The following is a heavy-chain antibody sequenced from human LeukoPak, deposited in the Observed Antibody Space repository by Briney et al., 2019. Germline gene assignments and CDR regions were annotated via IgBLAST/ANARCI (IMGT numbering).Heavy chain of an antibody. J-gene: IGHJ3*02. V-gene: IGHV4-59*12. D-gene: IGHD3-22*01. CDR1: GGSISSYY. CDR2: IYYSGTT. Sequence: SETLSLTCTVSGGSISSYYWSWIRQPPGKGLEWIGYIYYSGTTNYNPSLKSRVTISVDTSKNQFSLKLSSVTAADTAVYYCASGSGLYYYDSSGYYYVSAFDIWGQGTMVTVSS. CDR3: ASGSGLYYYDSSGYYYVSAFDI.